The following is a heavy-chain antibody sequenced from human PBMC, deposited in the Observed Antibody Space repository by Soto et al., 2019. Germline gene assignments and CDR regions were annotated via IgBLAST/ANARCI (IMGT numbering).Heavy chain of an antibody. CDR1: GFSLSNARMG. Sequence: SGPTLVNPTETLTLTCTVSGFSLSNARMGVSWIRQPPGKALEWLAHIFSNDEKSYSTSLKSRLTISKDTSKSQVVLTMTNMDPVDTATYYCARIPIYDFWSGPTSPNYYYGMDVWGQGTTVTVSS. D-gene: IGHD3-3*01. CDR3: ARIPIYDFWSGPTSPNYYYGMDV. J-gene: IGHJ6*02. V-gene: IGHV2-26*01. CDR2: IFSNDEK.